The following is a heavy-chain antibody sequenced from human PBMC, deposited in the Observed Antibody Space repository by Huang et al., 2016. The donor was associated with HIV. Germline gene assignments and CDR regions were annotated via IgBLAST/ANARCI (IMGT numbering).Heavy chain of an antibody. CDR3: ARHREGPVAYYSGWGSHLNYMDV. D-gene: IGHD3-10*01. CDR2: IYYKGGT. CDR1: GGSIRSSDYH. V-gene: IGHV4-39*01. J-gene: IGHJ6*03. Sequence: QLLLQESGPGLVKPSEALALTCAVSGGSIRSSDYHWGWIRQPPGKGLEWIGSIYYKGGTHYRPSLKSRVTIAVDTSKNLFFLNLTSMTAADTAVYYCARHREGPVAYYSGWGSHLNYMDVWGRGRTVVVSS.